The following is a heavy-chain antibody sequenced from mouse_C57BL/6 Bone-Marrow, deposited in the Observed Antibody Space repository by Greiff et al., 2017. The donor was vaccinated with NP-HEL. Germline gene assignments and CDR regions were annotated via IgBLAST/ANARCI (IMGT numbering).Heavy chain of an antibody. CDR2: ISYDGSN. Sequence: ESGPGLVKPSQSLSLTCSVTGYSITSGYYWNWIRQYPGNKLEWMGYISYDGSNNYNPSLKNRISITRDTSKNQFFLKLNSVTTEDTATYFCARAFGSSHWYFDVWGIGTTVTVSS. J-gene: IGHJ1*03. V-gene: IGHV3-6*01. CDR3: ARAFGSSHWYFDV. D-gene: IGHD1-1*01. CDR1: GYSITSGYY.